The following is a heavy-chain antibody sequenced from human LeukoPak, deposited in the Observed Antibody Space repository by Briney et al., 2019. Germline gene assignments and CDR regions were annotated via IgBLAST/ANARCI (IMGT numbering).Heavy chain of an antibody. CDR1: GFTFSSYS. V-gene: IGHV3-21*04. Sequence: GGSLRLSCAASGFTFSSYSMNWVRQAPGKGLEWVSSISSSSSYIYYADSVKGRFTISRDNAKNSLYKQMNSLRAEDTAVYYCAKVAVLLWFGEFTENNYFDYWGQGTLVTVSS. CDR2: ISSSSSYI. CDR3: AKVAVLLWFGEFTENNYFDY. D-gene: IGHD3-10*01. J-gene: IGHJ4*02.